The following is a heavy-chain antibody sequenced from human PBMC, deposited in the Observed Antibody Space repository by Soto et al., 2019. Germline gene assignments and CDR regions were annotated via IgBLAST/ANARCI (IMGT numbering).Heavy chain of an antibody. CDR2: IDPSGSYT. D-gene: IGHD2-2*02. CDR3: ARLGGGGVVVPAAIRYYYAMDV. V-gene: IGHV5-10-1*01. CDR1: GYSFTSYW. J-gene: IGHJ6*02. Sequence: PGESLKISCKGSGYSFTSYWITWVRQMPGKGLEWMGRIDPSGSYTNYSPSFQGHVTISADKSITTAYLQWSSLKASDTAMYYWARLGGGGVVVPAAIRYYYAMDVWGQGTTVTVSS.